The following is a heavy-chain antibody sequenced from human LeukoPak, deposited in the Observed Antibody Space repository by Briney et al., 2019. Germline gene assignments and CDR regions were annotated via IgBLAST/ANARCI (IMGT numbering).Heavy chain of an antibody. CDR3: ARALDSSSSRYQAFEE. D-gene: IGHD2-2*01. Sequence: GGSLRLSCSASGFTFSNYWMSWVRQAPGKGLEWVSNIKQDESEKYYVDSVKGRFTISRDNAKSSLYLQMNSLRAEDTAVYYCARALDSSSSRYQAFEEWGQGTLVTVSS. CDR1: GFTFSNYW. J-gene: IGHJ4*02. CDR2: IKQDESEK. V-gene: IGHV3-7*01.